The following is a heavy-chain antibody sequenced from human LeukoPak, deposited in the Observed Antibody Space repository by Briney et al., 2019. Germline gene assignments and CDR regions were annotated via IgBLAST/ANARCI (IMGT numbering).Heavy chain of an antibody. D-gene: IGHD2-15*01. CDR2: ISGSGGST. V-gene: IGHV3-23*01. CDR1: GFTFSSYA. J-gene: IGHJ6*03. Sequence: GGSLRLSCAASGFTFSSYAMSWVRQAPGKGLEWVSAISGSGGSTYYADSVKGRFTISRDNSKNTLYLQMNSLRAEDTAIYYCAKNGDRGAYCSGGSCYPYYYYYIDVWGKGTTVTISS. CDR3: AKNGDRGAYCSGGSCYPYYYYYIDV.